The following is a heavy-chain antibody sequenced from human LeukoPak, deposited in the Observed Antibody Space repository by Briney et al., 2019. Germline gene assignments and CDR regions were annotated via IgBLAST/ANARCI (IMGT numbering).Heavy chain of an antibody. CDR3: ARVYAPYYYDSSGYFGY. D-gene: IGHD3-22*01. CDR2: INHSGST. CDR1: GGSFSGYY. J-gene: IGHJ4*02. V-gene: IGHV4-34*01. Sequence: SETLSLTCAVYGGSFSGYYWSWIRQPPGKGLEWIGEINHSGSTNYNPSLKSRVPISVDTSKNQFSLKLSSVTAADTAVYYCARVYAPYYYDSSGYFGYWGQGTLVTVSS.